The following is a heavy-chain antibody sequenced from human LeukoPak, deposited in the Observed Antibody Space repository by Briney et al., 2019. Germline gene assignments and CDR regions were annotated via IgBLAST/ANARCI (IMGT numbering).Heavy chain of an antibody. Sequence: SETLSLTCAVSTDSFSSHYWSWVRQPPGKGLEWIGYISYIGSTNYNPSLKRRVTISIDTSKNQFSLRLRSVTAADTAVYYCARDLITVTKGFDIWGQGTMVSVSS. CDR3: ARDLITVTKGFDI. V-gene: IGHV4-59*11. CDR2: ISYIGST. D-gene: IGHD4-17*01. J-gene: IGHJ3*02. CDR1: TDSFSSHY.